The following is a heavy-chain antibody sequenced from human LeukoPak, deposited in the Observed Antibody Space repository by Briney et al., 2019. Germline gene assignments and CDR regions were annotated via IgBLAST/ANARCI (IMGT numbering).Heavy chain of an antibody. CDR1: GGFISSYY. CDR2: IYTCRST. Sequence: SDPQTLMCSVSGGFISSYYWSWIRQPGGKGLEWIGRIYTCRSTNYNTSLKSRVTMSVDTSKNQFSLKLSSVTAADTAVYYCARDSQWLIYNWFDPWGQGTLVTVSS. V-gene: IGHV4-4*07. CDR3: ARDSQWLIYNWFDP. J-gene: IGHJ5*02. D-gene: IGHD6-19*01.